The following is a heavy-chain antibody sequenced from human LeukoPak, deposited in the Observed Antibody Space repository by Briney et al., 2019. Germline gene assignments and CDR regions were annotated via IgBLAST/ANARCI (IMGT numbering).Heavy chain of an antibody. Sequence: PAGSLRLSCAASGFTFNNYAMTWVRQAPGKGLQWVSAISGSGGTTLYADSVKGRFTISSDNSKSTLHLQMNSLRAEDTAVYYCAKDQGIQLWLKYFQHWGQGTLVTVSS. J-gene: IGHJ1*01. D-gene: IGHD5-18*01. V-gene: IGHV3-23*01. CDR2: ISGSGGTT. CDR1: GFTFNNYA. CDR3: AKDQGIQLWLKYFQH.